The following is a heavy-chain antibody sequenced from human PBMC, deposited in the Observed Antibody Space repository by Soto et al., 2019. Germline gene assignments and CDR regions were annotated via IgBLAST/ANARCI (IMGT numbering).Heavy chain of an antibody. CDR3: ARTLPDLGGRGYYMDV. CDR2: IYPGDSDT. CDR1: GYSFTSYW. J-gene: IGHJ6*03. Sequence: GESLKISCKGSGYSFTSYWIGWVRQMPGKGLEWMGIIYPGDSDTRYSPSFQGQVTISADKSISTAYLQWSSLKASDTAMYYCARTLPDLGGRGYYMDVWGKGTTVTVSS. V-gene: IGHV5-51*01.